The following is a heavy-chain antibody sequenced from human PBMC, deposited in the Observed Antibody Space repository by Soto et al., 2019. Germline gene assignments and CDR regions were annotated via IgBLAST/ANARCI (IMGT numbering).Heavy chain of an antibody. CDR3: AGERYPAGAHQVDY. D-gene: IGHD1-26*01. CDR2: ISSSSSYI. V-gene: IGHV3-21*01. J-gene: IGHJ4*02. Sequence: PGGSLRLSCAASGFTFSSYSMNWVRQAPGKGLEWVSSISSSSSYIYYADSVKGRFTISRDNAKNSLYLQMNSLRAEDTALYYGAGERYPAGAHQVDYWGQGTLVTVSS. CDR1: GFTFSSYS.